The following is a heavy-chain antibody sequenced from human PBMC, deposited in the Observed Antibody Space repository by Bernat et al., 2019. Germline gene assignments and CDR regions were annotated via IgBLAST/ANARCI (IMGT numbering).Heavy chain of an antibody. CDR3: ASAGSYYYYYGMDV. J-gene: IGHJ6*02. V-gene: IGHV3-33*01. Sequence: QVQLVESGGGVVQPGRSLRLSCAASGFTFSSYGMHWVRQAPGKGLEWVAVIWYDGSNKYYADSVKGRFTISRDNSKNTLYLQMNSLRAEDTAVYYCASAGSYYYYYGMDVWGQGPRSPSP. CDR1: GFTFSSYG. D-gene: IGHD6-13*01. CDR2: IWYDGSNK.